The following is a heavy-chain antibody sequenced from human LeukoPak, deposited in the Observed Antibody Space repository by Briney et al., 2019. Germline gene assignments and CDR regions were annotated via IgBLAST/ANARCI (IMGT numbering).Heavy chain of an antibody. J-gene: IGHJ4*02. D-gene: IGHD2-2*01. CDR3: ARYWGYCSATSCPVFDY. CDR1: GFTVSSNY. CDR2: IYNADST. V-gene: IGHV3-53*01. Sequence: GGSLRLSCAASGFTVSSNYMSWVRQAPGKGLEWVSFIYNADSTYYADSVKGRFTISRDNSKNTLYLQMNSLRPEATAVYYCARYWGYCSATSCPVFDYWGQGTLVTVSS.